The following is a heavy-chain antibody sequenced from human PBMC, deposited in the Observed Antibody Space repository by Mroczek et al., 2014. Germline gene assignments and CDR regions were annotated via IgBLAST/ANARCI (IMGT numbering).Heavy chain of an antibody. CDR2: IYYSGST. V-gene: IGHV4-59*01. J-gene: IGHJ1*01. CDR3: ARDSGNWNPYFQH. D-gene: IGHD1-1*01. CDR1: GGSISSYY. Sequence: QVQLQESGPGLVKPSETLSLTCTVSGGSISSYYWSWIRQPPGKGLEWIGYIYYSGSTNYNPSLKSRVTISVDTSKNQFSLKLSSVTAADTAVYYCARDSGNWNPYFQHWGQGTLVTVSS.